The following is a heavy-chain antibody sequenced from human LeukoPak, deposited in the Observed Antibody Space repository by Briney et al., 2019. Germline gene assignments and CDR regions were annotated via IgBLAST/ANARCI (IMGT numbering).Heavy chain of an antibody. CDR3: ARDLPAARSPFDY. V-gene: IGHV4-39*07. CDR1: GGSISSSSYY. D-gene: IGHD6-6*01. J-gene: IGHJ4*02. CDR2: IYYSGST. Sequence: SETLSLTCTVSGGSISSSSYYWGWVRQPPGKGLEWIGSIYYSGSTYYNPSLKSRVTISVDTSKNQFSLKLSSVTAADTAVYYCARDLPAARSPFDYWGQGTLVTVSS.